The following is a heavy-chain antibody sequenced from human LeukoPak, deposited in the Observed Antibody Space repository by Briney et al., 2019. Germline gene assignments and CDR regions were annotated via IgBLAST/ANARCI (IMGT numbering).Heavy chain of an antibody. V-gene: IGHV1-46*01. J-gene: IGHJ4*02. CDR2: INPSGGST. Sequence: APVKVSCKASGYTFISYYIHWVRQAPGQGLEWMGIINPSGGSTTYAQKFQGRVTMTRDTSTSTVYIELSSLRSEDTAVYYCARTAGKRFDYWGQGTLVTVSS. CDR3: ARTAGKRFDY. CDR1: GYTFISYY. D-gene: IGHD6-13*01.